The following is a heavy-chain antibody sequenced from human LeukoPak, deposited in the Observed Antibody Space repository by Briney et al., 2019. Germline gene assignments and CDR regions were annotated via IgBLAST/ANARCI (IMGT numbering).Heavy chain of an antibody. CDR3: ARCIVGATCFDY. CDR2: INPIFGTT. Sequence: SVKVSCKASGGTFSRFTISWVRQAPGQGLEWMGGINPIFGTTNYAQKFQGRVTITADKSTSTAYMELSSLRSEDTAVYYCARCIVGATCFDYWGQGTLVTVSS. D-gene: IGHD1-26*01. J-gene: IGHJ4*02. CDR1: GGTFSRFT. V-gene: IGHV1-69*06.